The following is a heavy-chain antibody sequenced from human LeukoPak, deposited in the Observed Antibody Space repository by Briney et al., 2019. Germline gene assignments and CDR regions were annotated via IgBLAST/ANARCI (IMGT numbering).Heavy chain of an antibody. D-gene: IGHD6-19*01. CDR3: ARKTHSSGWSVFY. V-gene: IGHV3-7*05. CDR1: GFTFSSYW. CDR2: IKQDGSGK. J-gene: IGHJ4*02. Sequence: GGSLRLSCAASGFTFSSYWMSWVRQAPGKGLEWVAKIKQDGSGKYYVDSVKGRFTISRDNAENSLYLQMNSLRAEDTAVYYCARKTHSSGWSVFYWGQGTLVTVSS.